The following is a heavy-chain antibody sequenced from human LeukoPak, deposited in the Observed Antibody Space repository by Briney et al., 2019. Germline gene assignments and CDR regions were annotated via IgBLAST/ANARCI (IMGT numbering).Heavy chain of an antibody. CDR1: GYTFTGYY. Sequence: ASVKVSCKASGYTFTGYYMHWVRQAPGQGLEWMGWINPNSGGTNYAQKFQGRVTMTRDTSISTAYMERSRLRSDDTAVYYCARGRIAAAGTGPYYYYYYMDVWGKGTTVTVSS. CDR3: ARGRIAAAGTGPYYYYYYMDV. V-gene: IGHV1-2*02. J-gene: IGHJ6*03. D-gene: IGHD6-13*01. CDR2: INPNSGGT.